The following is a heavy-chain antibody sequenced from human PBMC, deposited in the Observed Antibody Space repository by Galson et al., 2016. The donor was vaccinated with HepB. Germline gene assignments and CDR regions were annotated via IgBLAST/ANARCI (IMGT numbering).Heavy chain of an antibody. CDR1: GFPFGDYV. CDR3: GSRFKYGELDY. Sequence: SLRLSCAVSGFPFGDYVMSWFRQAPGRGLEWVGFIRTKAYGGTTKYAASVKDRFTISRDDSKSIAYLQMNSLKIEDTDEYNCGSRFKYGELDYWGQGTPVTVSS. J-gene: IGHJ4*02. D-gene: IGHD2-8*01. V-gene: IGHV3-49*03. CDR2: IRTKAYGGTT.